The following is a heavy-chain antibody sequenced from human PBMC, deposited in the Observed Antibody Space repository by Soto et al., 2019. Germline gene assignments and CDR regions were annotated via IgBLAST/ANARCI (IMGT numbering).Heavy chain of an antibody. J-gene: IGHJ5*02. Sequence: SETLSLTCTVSGGSISSSSYFWGWIRQPPGKGLEWIGSIYYSGSTYYNPSLKSRVTVSVDTSKNQFSLKPSSVTAADTAVYFCARHPSDFCFLPLREAILVTV. CDR3: ARHPSDFCFLP. D-gene: IGHD2-21*02. V-gene: IGHV4-39*01. CDR2: IYYSGST. CDR1: GGSISSSSYF.